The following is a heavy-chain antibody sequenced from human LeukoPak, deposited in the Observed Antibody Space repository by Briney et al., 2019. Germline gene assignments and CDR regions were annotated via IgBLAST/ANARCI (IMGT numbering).Heavy chain of an antibody. V-gene: IGHV3-23*01. CDR3: AKASRSSGYHYYFVY. D-gene: IGHD3-22*01. CDR2: ISGSGGST. Sequence: GGSLRLSCAASGFTFSGYAMSWVRQAPGKGLEWVSAISGSGGSTYYADSVKGRFTISRDNSKNTLYLQMNSLRAEDTAVYYCAKASRSSGYHYYFVYWGQGTLVTVSS. CDR1: GFTFSGYA. J-gene: IGHJ4*02.